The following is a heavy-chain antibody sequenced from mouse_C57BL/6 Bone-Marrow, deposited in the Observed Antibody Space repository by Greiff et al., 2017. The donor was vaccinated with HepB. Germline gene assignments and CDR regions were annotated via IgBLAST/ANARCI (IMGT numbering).Heavy chain of an antibody. CDR2: IDPSDSYT. CDR1: GYTFTSYW. D-gene: IGHD3-2*02. J-gene: IGHJ3*01. V-gene: IGHV1-50*01. CDR3: PGLSLLAY. Sequence: QVQLQQPGAELVKPGASVKLSCKASGYTFTSYWMQWVKQRPGQGLEWIGEIDPSDSYTNYNQKFKGKATLTVDQSSSTAYMQLSSLTSEDSAVYSSPGLSLLAYRGQCTLVTVSA.